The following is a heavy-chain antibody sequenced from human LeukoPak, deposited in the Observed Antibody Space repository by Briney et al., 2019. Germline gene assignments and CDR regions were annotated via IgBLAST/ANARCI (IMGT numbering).Heavy chain of an antibody. J-gene: IGHJ4*02. Sequence: RGASLKISCKGSGSSFTSYWISGVRQLPGKGLEWMGRIDPSDSYTNYSPSFQGHVTISADKSISTAYLQWSSLKASDTAMYYCARQTIYYGSGTYYGHWGQGTLVTVSS. V-gene: IGHV5-10-1*01. CDR2: IDPSDSYT. D-gene: IGHD3-10*01. CDR1: GSSFTSYW. CDR3: ARQTIYYGSGTYYGH.